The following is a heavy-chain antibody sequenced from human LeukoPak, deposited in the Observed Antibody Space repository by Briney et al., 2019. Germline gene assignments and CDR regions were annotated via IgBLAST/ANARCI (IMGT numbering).Heavy chain of an antibody. CDR1: GGTFSSYA. CDR3: ARDPRAYYYDSSGYYSESYYYYGMDV. D-gene: IGHD3-22*01. CDR2: IIPIFGTA. Sequence: ASVKVSCKASGGTFSSYAISWVRQAPGQGLEWMGGIIPIFGTANYAQKFQGRVTITADESTSTAYMELSSLRSEDTAVYYCARDPRAYYYDSSGYYSESYYYYGMDVWGQGTTVTVSS. V-gene: IGHV1-69*13. J-gene: IGHJ6*02.